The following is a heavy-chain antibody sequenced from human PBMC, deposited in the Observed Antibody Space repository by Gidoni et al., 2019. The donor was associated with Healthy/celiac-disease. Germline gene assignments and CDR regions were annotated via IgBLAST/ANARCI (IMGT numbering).Heavy chain of an antibody. CDR3: AKGSRQQHPKGVFDY. D-gene: IGHD6-13*01. Sequence: EVQLLESGGGLVQPGGSLRLSCAASGFTFSSYAMSWVRQAPGKGLEWVSAISGSSGSTYYADSVKGRFTITRDNAKNTLYLQMNSLRAEDTAVYYCAKGSRQQHPKGVFDYWGQGTLVTVSS. CDR1: GFTFSSYA. J-gene: IGHJ4*02. CDR2: ISGSSGST. V-gene: IGHV3-23*01.